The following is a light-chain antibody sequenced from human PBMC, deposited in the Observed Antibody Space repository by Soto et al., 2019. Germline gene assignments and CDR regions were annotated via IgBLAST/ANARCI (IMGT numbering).Light chain of an antibody. CDR1: QSISSY. CDR3: QQSYSTLMYT. V-gene: IGKV1-39*01. CDR2: AAS. Sequence: DIQMTQSPSSLSASVEDRVTITCRASQSISSYLNWYQQKPGKAPKLLIYAASSLQSGVPSRFSGSGSGTDFTLTISSLQPEDFATYYCQQSYSTLMYTFGQGTKLEIK. J-gene: IGKJ2*01.